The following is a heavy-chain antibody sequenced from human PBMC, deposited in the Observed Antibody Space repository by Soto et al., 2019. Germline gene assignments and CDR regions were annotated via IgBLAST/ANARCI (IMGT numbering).Heavy chain of an antibody. CDR2: ISGSGGGT. CDR1: GLTFSSYA. Sequence: GGSLRLSCAASGLTFSSYAMNRVRQVPGKGLEWVSSISGSGGGTYYADSVKGRFIISRDNSKNTLDLQMNSLRVEDTAVYYCAKGWCDSWGQGTLVTVSS. CDR3: AKGWCDS. V-gene: IGHV3-23*01. J-gene: IGHJ5*01.